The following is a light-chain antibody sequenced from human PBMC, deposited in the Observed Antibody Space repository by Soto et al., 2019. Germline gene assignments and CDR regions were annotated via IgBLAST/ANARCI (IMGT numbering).Light chain of an antibody. CDR1: SSNIGAGSD. V-gene: IGLV1-40*01. J-gene: IGLJ2*01. CDR3: QSYDSSLSGYVI. Sequence: QSALTQPPSVSGAPGQTVTISCTGSSSNIGAGSDVHWYQQLPRTAPKLLIYGNNNRPSGVPDRFSGSKSGTSASLAITGLQAEDEADYYCQSYDSSLSGYVIFGGGTKLTVL. CDR2: GNN.